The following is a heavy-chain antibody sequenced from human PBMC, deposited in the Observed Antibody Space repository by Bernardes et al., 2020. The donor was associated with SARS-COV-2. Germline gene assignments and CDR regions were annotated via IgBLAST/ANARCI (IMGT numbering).Heavy chain of an antibody. Sequence: SLRLSCAASGFTFSSYAMHWVRQAPGKGLEWVAVISYDGSNKYYADSVKGRFTISRDNSKNTLYLQMNSLRAEDTAVYYCARELRSYGYAPLFDYWGQGTLVTVSS. CDR1: GFTFSSYA. V-gene: IGHV3-30-3*01. J-gene: IGHJ4*02. D-gene: IGHD5-18*01. CDR3: ARELRSYGYAPLFDY. CDR2: ISYDGSNK.